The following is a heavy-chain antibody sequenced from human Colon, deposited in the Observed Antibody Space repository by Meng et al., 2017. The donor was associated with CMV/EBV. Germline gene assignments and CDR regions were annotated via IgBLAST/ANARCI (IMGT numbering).Heavy chain of an antibody. V-gene: IGHV1-2*02. CDR3: GTFGGDFDY. Sequence: QVHLMQSGAEMRAPGAYVKASCKASGYTFTGYLIHWVRQAPGQGLEWMGWINPYSGDTIYAQKFAVGVTMTRDASITTAYLELSSLKSDDTAVYYCGTFGGDFDYWGQGTLVTVSS. CDR1: GYTFTGYL. D-gene: IGHD3-3*01. CDR2: INPYSGDT. J-gene: IGHJ4*02.